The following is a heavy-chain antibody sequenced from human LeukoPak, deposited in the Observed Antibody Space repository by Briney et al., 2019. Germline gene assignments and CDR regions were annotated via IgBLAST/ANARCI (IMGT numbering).Heavy chain of an antibody. CDR1: GFTFSSYS. CDR3: ASVLTTVTTGYYYGMDV. V-gene: IGHV3-21*01. CDR2: ISSSSSYI. J-gene: IGHJ6*02. Sequence: GGSLRLFCAASGFTFSSYSMNWVRQAPGKGLEWVSSISSSSSYIYYADSVKGRFTISRDNAKNSLYLQMNSLRAEDTAVYYCASVLTTVTTGYYYGMDVWGQGTTVTASS. D-gene: IGHD4-4*01.